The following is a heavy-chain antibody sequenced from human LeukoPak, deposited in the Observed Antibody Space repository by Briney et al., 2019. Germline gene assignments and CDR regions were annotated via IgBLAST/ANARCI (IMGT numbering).Heavy chain of an antibody. Sequence: PGGSLRLSCAASGFTLSSYWMHWVRQAPGKGLVWVSRITGDGSSTSYADSVKGRFTVSRDNAKNTLYLQMNSLSAEDTAVYYCARDGYGDSGRCSDWLDPWGQGTLVTVSS. CDR3: ARDGYGDSGRCSDWLDP. V-gene: IGHV3-74*01. CDR2: ITGDGSST. J-gene: IGHJ5*02. CDR1: GFTLSSYW. D-gene: IGHD4-17*01.